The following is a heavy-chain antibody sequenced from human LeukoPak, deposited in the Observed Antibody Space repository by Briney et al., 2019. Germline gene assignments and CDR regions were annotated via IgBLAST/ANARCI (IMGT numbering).Heavy chain of an antibody. V-gene: IGHV3-21*01. CDR2: ISSSSSYI. CDR1: GFTFSNYY. J-gene: IGHJ5*02. D-gene: IGHD6-13*01. CDR3: ARTDSSSWYLNWFDP. Sequence: GGSLRLSCAASGFTFSNYYMSWVRQAPGKGLEWVSSISSSSSYIYYADSVKGRFTISRDNAKNSLYLQMNSLRAEDTAVYYCARTDSSSWYLNWFDPWGQGTLVTVSS.